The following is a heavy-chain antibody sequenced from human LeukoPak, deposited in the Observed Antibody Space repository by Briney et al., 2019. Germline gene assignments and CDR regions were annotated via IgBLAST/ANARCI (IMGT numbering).Heavy chain of an antibody. D-gene: IGHD3-16*01. V-gene: IGHV4-39*01. Sequence: SETLSLTCTVSGGSISSSFNYWAWIRQPPGKGLEWIGSIYESGSAYYNPSLKSRITMSVDTSENQFSLKLTSVTAADTAVYYCAKHYGPWGQGTLVTVSS. CDR2: IYESGSA. J-gene: IGHJ5*02. CDR1: GGSISSSFNY. CDR3: AKHYGP.